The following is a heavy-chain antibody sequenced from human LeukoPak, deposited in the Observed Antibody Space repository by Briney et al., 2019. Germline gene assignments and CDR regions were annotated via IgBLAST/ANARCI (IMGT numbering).Heavy chain of an antibody. V-gene: IGHV1-2*02. Sequence: GASVKVSCKASGYTLTGYYMHWVRQAPGRGLEWMGWINPNSGGTNYAQKFQGRVTMTRDTSISTAYMELSRLRSDDTAVYYCARGGVRITMVRGVPAYGMDVWGQGTTVTVSS. CDR3: ARGGVRITMVRGVPAYGMDV. D-gene: IGHD3-10*01. J-gene: IGHJ6*02. CDR1: GYTLTGYY. CDR2: INPNSGGT.